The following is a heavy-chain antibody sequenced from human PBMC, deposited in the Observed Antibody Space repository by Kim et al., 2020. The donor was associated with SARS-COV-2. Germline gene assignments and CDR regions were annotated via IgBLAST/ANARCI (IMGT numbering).Heavy chain of an antibody. CDR1: SGSISDYS. CDR3: ARTGPRSNWSFDS. CDR2: IYISEST. D-gene: IGHD6-13*01. J-gene: IGHJ4*02. Sequence: SETLSLTCVVSSGSISDYSWNWIRQPAGKGLEWIGRIYISESTDYNPALKSRVTMLIDTSKKQFSLKLSSVSAADTAVYYCARTGPRSNWSFDSWGQGTLVTVSS. V-gene: IGHV4-4*07.